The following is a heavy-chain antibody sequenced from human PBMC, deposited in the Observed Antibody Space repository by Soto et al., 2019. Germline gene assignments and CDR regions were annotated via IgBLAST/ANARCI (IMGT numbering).Heavy chain of an antibody. CDR3: ARATAGLDY. J-gene: IGHJ4*02. V-gene: IGHV3-21*01. CDR2: ISSSSSYI. Sequence: WGSLLLFCASSVFTFSIYSMNWVRQAPGKGLDWVSSISSSSSYIYYADSVKSRFTISRDNAKNSLYLQMNSLRAEDTAVYYCARATAGLDYWGQGTMVTGSS. CDR1: VFTFSIYS.